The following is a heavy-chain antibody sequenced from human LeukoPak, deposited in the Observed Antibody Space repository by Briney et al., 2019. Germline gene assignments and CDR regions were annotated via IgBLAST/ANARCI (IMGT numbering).Heavy chain of an antibody. V-gene: IGHV3-21*01. CDR2: ISSSSSYI. D-gene: IGHD5-18*01. J-gene: IGHJ4*02. CDR3: ARVVAGYGYD. CDR1: GFTFSSYS. Sequence: GXLRXSCXASGFTFSSYSMNWVRQAPGKGLEWVSSISSSSSYIYYADSVKGRFTISRDNAKNSLYLQMNSLRAEDTAVYYCARVVAGYGYDWGQGTLVTVSS.